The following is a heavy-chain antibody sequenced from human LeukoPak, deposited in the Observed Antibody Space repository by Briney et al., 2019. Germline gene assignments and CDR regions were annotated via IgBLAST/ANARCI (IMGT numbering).Heavy chain of an antibody. V-gene: IGHV3-30*18. Sequence: GGSLRLSCAASGFTFSSYGMHWVRQAPGEGLEWVAVISYDGSNRYYADSVKGRFTISRDNSKNTLYLQMNSLRAEDAAVYYCAKAVVVAATISWFDPWGQGTLVTVSS. CDR1: GFTFSSYG. J-gene: IGHJ5*02. CDR2: ISYDGSNR. CDR3: AKAVVVAATISWFDP. D-gene: IGHD2-15*01.